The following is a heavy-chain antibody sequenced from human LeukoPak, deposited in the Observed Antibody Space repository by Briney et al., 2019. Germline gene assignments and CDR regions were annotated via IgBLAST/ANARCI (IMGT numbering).Heavy chain of an antibody. J-gene: IGHJ4*02. CDR2: ISSSGSTI. D-gene: IGHD3-22*01. CDR1: GFTFSSYE. Sequence: PGGSLRLSCAASGFTFSSYEMNWVRQAPGKGLEWVSYISSSGSTIYYADSVKGRFTISRDNAKNSLYLQMNSLRAEGTAVYYCARGVVAVLYYWGQGTLVTVSS. CDR3: ARGVVAVLYY. V-gene: IGHV3-48*03.